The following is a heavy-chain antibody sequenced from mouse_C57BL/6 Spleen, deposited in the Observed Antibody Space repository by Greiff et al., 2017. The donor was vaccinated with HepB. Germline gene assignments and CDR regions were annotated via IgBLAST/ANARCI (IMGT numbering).Heavy chain of an antibody. D-gene: IGHD1-1*01. V-gene: IGHV1-42*01. CDR1: GYSFTGYY. Sequence: EVQLQQSGPELVKPGASVKISCKASGYSFTGYYMNWVKQSPEKSLEWIGEINPSTGGTTYNQKFKAKATLTVDKSSSTAYMQLKSLTSEDSAVYYCARSGPLLRYYFDYWGQGTTLSVSS. CDR3: ARSGPLLRYYFDY. J-gene: IGHJ2*01. CDR2: INPSTGGT.